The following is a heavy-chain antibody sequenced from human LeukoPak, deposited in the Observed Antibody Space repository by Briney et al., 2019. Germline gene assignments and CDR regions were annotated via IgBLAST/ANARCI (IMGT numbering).Heavy chain of an antibody. V-gene: IGHV4-61*08. Sequence: SESLSLTCTVSGASVGSAGYYWSWIRQPPGGGLVWIGYVYYIGNTNYNPSLKSRVTMSVNPSKNQFSLNLHSVTAADTAMYYCARTQSQSGSYRYYFAYWGQGTLVTVSS. CDR2: VYYIGNT. J-gene: IGHJ4*02. CDR1: GASVGSAGYY. CDR3: ARTQSQSGSYRYYFAY. D-gene: IGHD1-26*01.